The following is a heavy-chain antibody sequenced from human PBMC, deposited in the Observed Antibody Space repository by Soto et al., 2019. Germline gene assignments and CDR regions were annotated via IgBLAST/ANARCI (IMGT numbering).Heavy chain of an antibody. V-gene: IGHV4-34*01. CDR2: INHSGST. CDR1: GGSFSGYY. J-gene: IGHJ4*02. CDR3: ARERRYCSGGSCYSRLGFVDY. D-gene: IGHD2-15*01. Sequence: QVQLQQWGAGLLKPSETLSLTCAVYGGSFSGYYWSWIRQPPGKGLEWIGEINHSGSTNYNPSLRIRVTISVDTSRDQFSLKLSSVTAADTAVYYCARERRYCSGGSCYSRLGFVDYWGQGTLVTVSS.